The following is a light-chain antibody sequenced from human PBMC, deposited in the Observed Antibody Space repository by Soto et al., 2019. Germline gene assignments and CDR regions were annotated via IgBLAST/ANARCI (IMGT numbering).Light chain of an antibody. CDR2: EVS. V-gene: IGLV2-8*01. Sequence: QSVLTQPPSASGSPGQSVTISCTGTSSDVGGYNYVSWYQQHPGKAPKLMIYEVSKGPSGVPDRFSGSKSGNTASLTVSGLQAEDEADYYCNSYAGSNNVVFGGGTKLTVL. CDR3: NSYAGSNNVV. CDR1: SSDVGGYNY. J-gene: IGLJ2*01.